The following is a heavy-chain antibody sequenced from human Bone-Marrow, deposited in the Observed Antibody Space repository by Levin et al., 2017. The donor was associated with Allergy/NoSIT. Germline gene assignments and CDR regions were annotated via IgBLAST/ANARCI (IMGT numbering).Heavy chain of an antibody. J-gene: IGHJ4*02. CDR2: ISYDGSNK. CDR3: AKVDAPVKAAAGGSLSFDY. D-gene: IGHD6-13*01. V-gene: IGHV3-30*18. CDR1: GFTFSSYG. Sequence: GGSLRLSCAASGFTFSSYGMHWVRQAPGKGLEWVAVISYDGSNKYYADSVKGRFTISRDNSKNTLYLQMNSLRAEDTAVYYCAKVDAPVKAAAGGSLSFDYWGQGTLVTVSS.